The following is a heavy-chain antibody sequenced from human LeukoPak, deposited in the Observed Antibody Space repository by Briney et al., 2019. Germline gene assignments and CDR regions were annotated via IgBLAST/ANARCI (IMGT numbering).Heavy chain of an antibody. J-gene: IGHJ4*02. CDR2: ISSSGSTI. V-gene: IGHV3-48*03. Sequence: PGGSLRLSCPASGFTFSSYEMTWVRQAPGKGLEWVSYISSSGSTIYYADSVKGRFTISRDNAKNSLYLQMNSLRAEDTAVYYCARASLYYDSSGCPPDYWGQGTLVTVSS. CDR1: GFTFSSYE. CDR3: ARASLYYDSSGCPPDY. D-gene: IGHD3-22*01.